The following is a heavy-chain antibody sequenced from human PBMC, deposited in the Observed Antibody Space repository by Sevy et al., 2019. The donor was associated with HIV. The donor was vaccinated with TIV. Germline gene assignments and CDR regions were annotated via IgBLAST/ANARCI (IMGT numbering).Heavy chain of an antibody. Sequence: SETVSLTCSVSSGSIGNYYWYWIRQPPGRGLEWLGLIYYSGNTNYNPSLKSRVTMSIDTSKNQFSLGLSSLTAADTAVYYCARRAFLGGYFDSWGQGILVTVSS. CDR1: SGSIGNYY. J-gene: IGHJ4*03. CDR2: IYYSGNT. CDR3: ARRAFLGGYFDS. D-gene: IGHD3-16*01. V-gene: IGHV4-59*08.